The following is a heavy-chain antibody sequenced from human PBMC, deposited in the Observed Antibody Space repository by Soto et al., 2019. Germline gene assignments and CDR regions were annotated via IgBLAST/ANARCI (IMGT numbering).Heavy chain of an antibody. CDR2: ISDSGGGT. V-gene: IGHV3-23*01. Sequence: EVQLLESGGGLVQPGGSLRLSCAASGFIFSSYAMIWVRQAPGKGLEWVSTISDSGGGTYYAGSVKGRFTVSRDNAKNTLYLQMNSLRDEDTAAYSCGRLTSRLTDHWGQGTLVTVSS. CDR3: GRLTSRLTDH. CDR1: GFIFSSYA. D-gene: IGHD3-16*01. J-gene: IGHJ4*02.